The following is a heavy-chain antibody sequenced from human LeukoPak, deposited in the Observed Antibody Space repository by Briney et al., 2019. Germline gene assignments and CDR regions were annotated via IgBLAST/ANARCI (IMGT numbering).Heavy chain of an antibody. Sequence: GGSLTLSCAASGFTFNDYAMHWVRQAPGKGLEWVSGISWNSSSICYADPVKGRFTIFRDNAKKSLYLQMNSPGAEATALYYCAKNYYAPGSYYYYYGMDVWGQGTTVTVSS. D-gene: IGHD3-10*01. J-gene: IGHJ6*02. CDR3: AKNYYAPGSYYYYYGMDV. CDR1: GFTFNDYA. V-gene: IGHV3-9*01. CDR2: ISWNSSSI.